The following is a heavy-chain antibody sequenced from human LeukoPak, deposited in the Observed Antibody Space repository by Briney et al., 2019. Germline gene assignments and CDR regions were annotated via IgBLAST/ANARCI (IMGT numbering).Heavy chain of an antibody. CDR2: VYNSGST. D-gene: IGHD2-15*01. CDR1: GGSISTYY. V-gene: IGHV4-59*08. J-gene: IGHJ4*02. CDR3: ARQYSYGPFDY. Sequence: PSETLSLSCTVSGGSISTYYRNWVRQAPGKGLEWIGYVYNSGSTKYNASLMRVVTITLDTFKNLFSLKLRSVAAADTAVYYYARQYSYGPFDYWGQGALVTVSS.